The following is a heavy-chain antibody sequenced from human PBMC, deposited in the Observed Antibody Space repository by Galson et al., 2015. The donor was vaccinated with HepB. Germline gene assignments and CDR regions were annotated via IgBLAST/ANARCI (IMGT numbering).Heavy chain of an antibody. CDR3: TRHRDNYGDIRGYDY. Sequence: SLRLSCAASGFTFSGSAMHWVRQASGKGLEWVGRIRSKANSYATAYAASVKGRFTISRDDSKNTAYLQMNSLKTEDTAVYYCTRHRDNYGDIRGYDYWGQGTLVTVSS. J-gene: IGHJ4*02. CDR1: GFTFSGSA. V-gene: IGHV3-73*01. D-gene: IGHD4-17*01. CDR2: IRSKANSYAT.